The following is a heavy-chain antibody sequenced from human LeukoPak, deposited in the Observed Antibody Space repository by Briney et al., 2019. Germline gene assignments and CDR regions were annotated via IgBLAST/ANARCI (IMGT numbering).Heavy chain of an antibody. V-gene: IGHV3-23*01. CDR2: ISLSGGLT. J-gene: IGHJ4*02. Sequence: GGSLRLSCAASGFTLSSYAMSWVRQAPGKGLEWVSGISLSGGLTYYADSVKGRFTISRDNSKNTLYLQMNSLRAEDTAVYYCVRDSWERRWGTLYSFDYWGQGNLVSVSS. CDR1: GFTLSSYA. D-gene: IGHD1-1*01. CDR3: VRDSWERRWGTLYSFDY.